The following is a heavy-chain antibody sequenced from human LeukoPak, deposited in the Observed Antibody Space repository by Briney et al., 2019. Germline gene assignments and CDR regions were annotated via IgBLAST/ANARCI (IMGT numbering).Heavy chain of an antibody. CDR1: GGSISSYY. CDR3: AREVRGPTVDAFDI. J-gene: IGHJ3*02. V-gene: IGHV4-59*01. CDR2: IYYSGST. D-gene: IGHD3-10*01. Sequence: SETLSLTCTVSGGSISSYYWSWIRQPPGKGLEWIGYIYYSGSTNYNPSLKSRVTISVDTSKNQFSLKLSSVTAADTAVYYCAREVRGPTVDAFDIWGQGTMVTVSS.